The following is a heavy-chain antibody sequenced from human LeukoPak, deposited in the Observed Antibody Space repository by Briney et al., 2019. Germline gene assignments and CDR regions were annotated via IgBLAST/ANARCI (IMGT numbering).Heavy chain of an antibody. Sequence: SETLSLTCAVSGYSISSGYHWGWIRQPPGKGLEWIGYIHHSGTTDYNPSLKSRVIILVDTTKNQFSLKVGSLTAADTAVYYCARRLGVITRDAYDIWGQGTMVIVSS. CDR2: IHHSGTT. D-gene: IGHD3-3*01. CDR3: ARRLGVITRDAYDI. J-gene: IGHJ3*02. CDR1: GYSISSGYH. V-gene: IGHV4-38-2*01.